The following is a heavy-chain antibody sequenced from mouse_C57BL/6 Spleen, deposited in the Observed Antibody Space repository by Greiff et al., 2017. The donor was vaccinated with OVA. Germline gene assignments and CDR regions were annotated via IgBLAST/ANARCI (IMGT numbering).Heavy chain of an antibody. J-gene: IGHJ4*01. Sequence: QVQLQQPGAELVKPGASVKLSCKASGYTFTSYWMHWVKQRPGLGLEWIGRIDPNSGGTKYNEKFKSKATLTVDKPSSTAYMQLSSLTSEDSEVYYCARQESGGAMDYWGQGTSVTVSS. V-gene: IGHV1-72*01. CDR1: GYTFTSYW. CDR2: IDPNSGGT. CDR3: ARQESGGAMDY. D-gene: IGHD3-1*01.